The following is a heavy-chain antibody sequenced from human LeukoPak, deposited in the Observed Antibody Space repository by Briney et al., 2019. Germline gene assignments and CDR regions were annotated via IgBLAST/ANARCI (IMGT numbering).Heavy chain of an antibody. J-gene: IGHJ3*02. CDR1: GFTFDDYA. D-gene: IGHD6-6*01. CDR3: AKDSSSSDSGSDAFDI. Sequence: GGSLRLSCAASGFTFDDYAMHWVRQAPGKGLEWVSGISWNSGSIGYADSVKGRFTISRGNAKNSLYLQMNSLRAEDMALYYCAKDSSSSDSGSDAFDIWGQGTMVTVSS. CDR2: ISWNSGSI. V-gene: IGHV3-9*03.